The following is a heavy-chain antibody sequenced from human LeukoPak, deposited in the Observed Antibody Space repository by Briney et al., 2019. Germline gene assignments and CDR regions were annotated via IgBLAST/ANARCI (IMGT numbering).Heavy chain of an antibody. Sequence: GASVKVSCKASGYTFNTYAMHWVRQAPGQGLEWMGWINTNTGNPTYAQDFTGRFVFSLDNSVSTAYLQISSLQAEDTAVYYCARDRLYYDILITYYRLDYWGQGTLVTVSS. V-gene: IGHV7-4-1*02. CDR3: ARDRLYYDILITYYRLDY. D-gene: IGHD3-9*01. CDR2: INTNTGNP. CDR1: GYTFNTYA. J-gene: IGHJ4*02.